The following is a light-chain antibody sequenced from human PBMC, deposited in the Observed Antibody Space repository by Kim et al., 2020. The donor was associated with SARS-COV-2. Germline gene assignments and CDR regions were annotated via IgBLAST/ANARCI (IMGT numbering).Light chain of an antibody. Sequence: LSPGDRAALSCRASQSVTSRSLAWYQQKPGRAPRLLIYGVSRRAAGVPDRFTGSGSGADFTLTISRLEPEDFAVFYCQQYGSSPYTFGQGTKLEI. V-gene: IGKV3-20*01. CDR3: QQYGSSPYT. CDR1: QSVTSRS. J-gene: IGKJ2*01. CDR2: GVS.